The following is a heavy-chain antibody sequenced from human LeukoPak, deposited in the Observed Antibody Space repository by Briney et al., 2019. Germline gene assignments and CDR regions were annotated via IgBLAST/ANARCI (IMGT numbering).Heavy chain of an antibody. V-gene: IGHV4-34*01. CDR1: GGSFSGYY. Sequence: PSETLSLTCAVYGGSFSGYYWSWIRQPPGKGLEWIGKINHSGSTNYNPSLKSRVTISVDTSKNQFSLKVSSVTAADTAVYYCARDTIGGINFDYWGQGTLITVSA. D-gene: IGHD5-24*01. J-gene: IGHJ4*02. CDR2: INHSGST. CDR3: ARDTIGGINFDY.